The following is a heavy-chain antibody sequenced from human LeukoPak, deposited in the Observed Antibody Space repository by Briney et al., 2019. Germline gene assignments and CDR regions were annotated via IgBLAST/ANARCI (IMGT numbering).Heavy chain of an antibody. CDR3: ASSRNPGSGSYPFDY. Sequence: GASLRLSCAASGFTFSSYSMNWVRQAPGKGLEWVSSISSSSSYIYYADSVTGRFTISRDNAKNSLYLQMNRLRAEDTAVYYCASSRNPGSGSYPFDYWGQGTLVTVSS. D-gene: IGHD3-10*01. V-gene: IGHV3-21*01. CDR2: ISSSSSYI. J-gene: IGHJ4*02. CDR1: GFTFSSYS.